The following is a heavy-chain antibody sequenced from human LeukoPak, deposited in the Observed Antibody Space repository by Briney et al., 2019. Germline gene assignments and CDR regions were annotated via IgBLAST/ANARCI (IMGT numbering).Heavy chain of an antibody. CDR1: GFTFSSYE. V-gene: IGHV3-48*03. J-gene: IGHJ6*03. CDR2: ISSSGITI. CDR3: ARGSDYGDYQGNHYYYYYMDV. D-gene: IGHD4-17*01. Sequence: GGSLRLSCAASGFTFSSYEMNWVRQAPGKGLEWLSYISSSGITIYYADSVKGRFTISRDNAKNSRYLQMNSLRAEDTAVYYCARGSDYGDYQGNHYYYYYMDVWGKGTTVTVSS.